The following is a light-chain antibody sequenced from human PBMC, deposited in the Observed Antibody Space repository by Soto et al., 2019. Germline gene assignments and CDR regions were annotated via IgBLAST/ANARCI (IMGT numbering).Light chain of an antibody. Sequence: DLQMTQSPPSVSASVGDRVTITCRANQGISGWLAWYQQKPGKAPKLLIYAASKLQSGVPSRFTGSESGTDFTLTISDLQPDDSAVYYCQQASDFPLTFGQGTRLELE. CDR2: AAS. V-gene: IGKV1-12*01. CDR1: QGISGW. J-gene: IGKJ5*01. CDR3: QQASDFPLT.